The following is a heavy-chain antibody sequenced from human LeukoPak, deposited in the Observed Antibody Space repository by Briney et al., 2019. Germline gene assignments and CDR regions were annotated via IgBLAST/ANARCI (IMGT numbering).Heavy chain of an antibody. V-gene: IGHV3-23*01. Sequence: GGSLRLSCAASGITFTSYGMSWVRQAPGKGLEWVSAISGSGGSTYYADSVKGRFTISRDNSKNTLYLQMNSLRAEDTAVYYCAKLTTVTTGARANYFDYWGQGTLVTVSS. J-gene: IGHJ4*02. CDR2: ISGSGGST. D-gene: IGHD4-17*01. CDR3: AKLTTVTTGARANYFDY. CDR1: GITFTSYG.